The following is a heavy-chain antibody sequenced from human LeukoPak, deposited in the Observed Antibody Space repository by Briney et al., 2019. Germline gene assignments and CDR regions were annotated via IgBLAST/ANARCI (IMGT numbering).Heavy chain of an antibody. CDR3: ARIGYSSSSLDY. CDR2: LKQDGSQK. CDR1: GFTFTNYW. J-gene: IGHJ4*02. D-gene: IGHD6-13*01. V-gene: IGHV3-7*01. Sequence: GGSLRLSCAASGFTFTNYWMSWVRQAPGKGLEWVANLKQDGSQKYDVDSVKGRFTISRDNAKSSLFLQMKSLRAEDTAVYYCARIGYSSSSLDYWGQGTLVTVSS.